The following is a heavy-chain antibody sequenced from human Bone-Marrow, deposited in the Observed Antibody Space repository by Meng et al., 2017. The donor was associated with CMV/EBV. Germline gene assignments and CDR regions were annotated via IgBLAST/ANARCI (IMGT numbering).Heavy chain of an antibody. CDR1: GFTVSSNY. Sequence: GGSLRLSCAASGFTVSSNYMHWVRQAPGKGLEWVAFIRYDGSNKYYADSVKGRFTISRDNSKNTLYLQMNSLRAEDTAVYYCARGPGADCSSTSCSQKHFDYWGQGTLVTVSS. CDR2: IRYDGSNK. CDR3: ARGPGADCSSTSCSQKHFDY. J-gene: IGHJ4*02. V-gene: IGHV3-30*02. D-gene: IGHD2-2*01.